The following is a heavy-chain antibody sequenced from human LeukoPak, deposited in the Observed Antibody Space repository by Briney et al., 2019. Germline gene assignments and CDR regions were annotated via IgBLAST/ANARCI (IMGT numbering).Heavy chain of an antibody. D-gene: IGHD1-26*01. J-gene: IGHJ3*02. V-gene: IGHV4-59*01. CDR3: ARDGGRNDAFDI. CDR1: GGSISSYY. CDR2: IYYSGST. Sequence: SETLSLTCTVSGGSISSYYWSWIRQPPGKGLEWIGYIYYSGSTNYNPSLKSRVTLSVDTSKNQFSLKLSSVTAADTAVYYCARDGGRNDAFDIWGQGTMVTVSS.